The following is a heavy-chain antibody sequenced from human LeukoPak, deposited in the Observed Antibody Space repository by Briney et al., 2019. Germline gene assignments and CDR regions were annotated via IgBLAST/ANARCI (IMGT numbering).Heavy chain of an antibody. J-gene: IGHJ3*02. Sequence: GGSRRLSWAVAGFTFSSYAMSWARQPPGKVLEWVSAISASGGSTYYADSVKGRFSNSRDNSKNTLYLQMNSLRAEDTAVYYCAKGVVPAAPPHDAFDIWGQGTMVTVSS. V-gene: IGHV3-23*01. CDR1: GFTFSSYA. D-gene: IGHD2-2*01. CDR3: AKGVVPAAPPHDAFDI. CDR2: ISASGGST.